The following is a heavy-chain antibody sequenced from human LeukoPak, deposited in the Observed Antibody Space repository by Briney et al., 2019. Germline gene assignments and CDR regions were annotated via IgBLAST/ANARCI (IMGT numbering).Heavy chain of an antibody. J-gene: IGHJ4*02. CDR1: GFTFSSYS. CDR3: ARDKLMGDSYFVY. V-gene: IGHV3-21*01. CDR2: ISSSSSYI. Sequence: GGSLRLSCAASGFTFSSYSMNWVRQAPGKGLEWVSSISSSSSYIYYADSVKGRFTISRDNAKNSLYLQMNSLRAEDTAVYYCARDKLMGDSYFVYWGQGSLVTVSS. D-gene: IGHD2-21*02.